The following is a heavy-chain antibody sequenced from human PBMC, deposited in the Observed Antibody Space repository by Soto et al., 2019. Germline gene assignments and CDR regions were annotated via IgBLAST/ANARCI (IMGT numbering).Heavy chain of an antibody. CDR3: ARGGILEVRGVTMSYYYYYMDV. CDR1: GYTFTSYD. Sequence: GASVKVSCKASGYTFTSYDINWVRQATGQGLEWMGWMNPNSGNTGYAQKFQGRVTMTRNTSISTAYMELSSLRSEDTAVYYRARGGILEVRGVTMSYYYYYMDVWGKGTTVTVSS. CDR2: MNPNSGNT. D-gene: IGHD3-10*01. J-gene: IGHJ6*03. V-gene: IGHV1-8*01.